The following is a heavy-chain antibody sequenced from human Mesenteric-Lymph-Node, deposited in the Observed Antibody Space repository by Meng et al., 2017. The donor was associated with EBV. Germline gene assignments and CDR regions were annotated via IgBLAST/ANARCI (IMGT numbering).Heavy chain of an antibody. CDR3: AEVLNGYYYFDY. CDR2: VYHSGST. CDR1: GASISGPNW. D-gene: IGHD3-22*01. V-gene: IGHV4-4*02. Sequence: QVQLQESGPGLVKPSGTLSLTCACSGASISGPNWWSWVRQPPGKGLEWIGEVYHSGSTNYNPSLKSRVSMSVDTSKNHFSLKLTSVTAADTAMYYCAEVLNGYYYFDYWGQGTLVTVSS. J-gene: IGHJ4*02.